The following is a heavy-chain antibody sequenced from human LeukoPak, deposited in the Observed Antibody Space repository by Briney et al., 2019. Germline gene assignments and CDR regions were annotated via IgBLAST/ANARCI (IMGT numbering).Heavy chain of an antibody. Sequence: ASVKVSCKASGFTFTIHGITWVRQAPGQGLEWMGWISTYNGNTNYTQEVQGRVTMTTDTPTTTAYMELRSLRSDDTAVYYCARSLGYTSGYTNDAFDIWGQGTMVTVSS. CDR2: ISTYNGNT. J-gene: IGHJ3*02. CDR3: ARSLGYTSGYTNDAFDI. CDR1: GFTFTIHG. V-gene: IGHV1-18*01. D-gene: IGHD5-18*01.